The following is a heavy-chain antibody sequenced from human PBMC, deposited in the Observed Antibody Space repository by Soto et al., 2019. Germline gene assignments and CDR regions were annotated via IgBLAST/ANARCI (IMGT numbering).Heavy chain of an antibody. D-gene: IGHD1-26*01. J-gene: IGHJ4*02. Sequence: GGSLRVSCAASCFTFSNAWMNWVRQAPGKGLEWVGRIKSKTDGGTTDYAATVKGRFTISRDDSKNTLYLQMNSLKTEDTAVYYCTTDRPKWELRDFDYWGQGTLVTVSS. V-gene: IGHV3-15*07. CDR2: IKSKTDGGTT. CDR3: TTDRPKWELRDFDY. CDR1: CFTFSNAW.